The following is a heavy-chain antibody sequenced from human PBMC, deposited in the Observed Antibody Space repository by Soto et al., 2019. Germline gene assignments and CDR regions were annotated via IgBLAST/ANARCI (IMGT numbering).Heavy chain of an antibody. V-gene: IGHV3-74*01. Sequence: EVQLVESGGGLVQPGGSLRLSCAASGFTFSSYWMHWVRQAPGKGLVWVSRINSDGSSTSYADSVKGRFTISRDNAQNTLYRQMNSLRAEDTAVYYCAVAVAGPTAIGYWGQGALVTVSS. D-gene: IGHD6-19*01. J-gene: IGHJ4*02. CDR2: INSDGSST. CDR3: AVAVAGPTAIGY. CDR1: GFTFSSYW.